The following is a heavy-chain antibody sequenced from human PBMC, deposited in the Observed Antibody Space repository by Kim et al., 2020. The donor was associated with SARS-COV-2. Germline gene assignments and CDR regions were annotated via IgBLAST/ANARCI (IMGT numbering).Heavy chain of an antibody. Sequence: SRVTISVDTSKNQFSLKLSSVTAADTAVYYCARGRGRYSSSWYLSYWFDPWGQGTLVTVSS. CDR3: ARGRGRYSSSWYLSYWFDP. J-gene: IGHJ5*02. D-gene: IGHD6-13*01. V-gene: IGHV4-34*01.